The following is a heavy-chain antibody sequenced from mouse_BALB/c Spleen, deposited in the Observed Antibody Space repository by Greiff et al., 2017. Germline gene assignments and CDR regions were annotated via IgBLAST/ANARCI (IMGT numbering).Heavy chain of an antibody. CDR3: ARDLRLEFAY. V-gene: IGHV5-17*02. CDR1: GFTFSSFG. Sequence: EVQLVESGGGLVQPGGSRKLSCAASGFTFSSFGMHWVRQAPEKGLEWVAYISSGSSTIYYADTVKGRFTISRDNPKNTLFLQMTSLRSEDTAMYYCARDLRLEFAYWGQGTLVTVSA. J-gene: IGHJ3*01. CDR2: ISSGSSTI. D-gene: IGHD2-12*01.